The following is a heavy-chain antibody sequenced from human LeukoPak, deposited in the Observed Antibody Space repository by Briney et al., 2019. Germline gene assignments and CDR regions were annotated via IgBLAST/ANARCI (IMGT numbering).Heavy chain of an antibody. CDR2: INHSGST. CDR1: GDSISSGDYY. Sequence: PSETLSLTCTVSGDSISSGDYYWSWIRQPPGKGLEWIGEINHSGSTNYNPSLKSRVTISVDTSKNQFSLKLSSVTAADTAVYYCASGPYCSSTSCDKNWFDPWGQGTLVTVSS. CDR3: ASGPYCSSTSCDKNWFDP. J-gene: IGHJ5*02. V-gene: IGHV4-39*07. D-gene: IGHD2-2*01.